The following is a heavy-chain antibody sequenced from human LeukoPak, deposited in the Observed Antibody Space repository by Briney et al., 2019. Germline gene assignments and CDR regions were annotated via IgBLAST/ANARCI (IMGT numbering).Heavy chain of an antibody. V-gene: IGHV3-48*04. D-gene: IGHD5-18*01. CDR2: ISTSSSTI. CDR1: GFTFSDYT. Sequence: GGSLRLSCAVSGFTFSDYTMTWVRQAPGKGLEWVSYISTSSSTIYYADSVNGRFTISRDNTKNALYLQMNSLRAEDTAVYYCARVPSGYTLGYGYYYYYMDVWGKGTTVTVSS. J-gene: IGHJ6*03. CDR3: ARVPSGYTLGYGYYYYYMDV.